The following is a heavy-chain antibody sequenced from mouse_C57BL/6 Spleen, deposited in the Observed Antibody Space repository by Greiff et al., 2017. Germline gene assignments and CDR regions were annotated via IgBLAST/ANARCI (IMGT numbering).Heavy chain of an antibody. D-gene: IGHD2-5*01. J-gene: IGHJ3*01. CDR2: IDPGNGNT. V-gene: IGHV14-1*01. CDR1: GFTFKDYD. Sequence: EVQLQQSGAELVRPGASVKLSCTASGFTFKDYDMHWVQQTPEQGLEWIGRIDPGNGNTYYAPKFQGQDTITADKSSNTAYLQLSSLTSEDTAVYYCTTRYYSNYEAGFAYWGQGTLVTVSA. CDR3: TTRYYSNYEAGFAY.